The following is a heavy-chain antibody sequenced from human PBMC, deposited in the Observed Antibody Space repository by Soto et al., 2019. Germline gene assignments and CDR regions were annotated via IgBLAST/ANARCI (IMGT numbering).Heavy chain of an antibody. CDR2: IYPSDSDT. CDR1: GYNLPSHW. D-gene: IGHD7-27*01. Sequence: EVQLVQSGAEVKKRGDSLKISCKGSGYNLPSHWIGWVRQMPGKGLEWMGIIYPSDSDTKYSPSFQGQVTISADKSINTVYLQWSSLKASDTAMYYCARREGTWADWGQGTLVTVSS. CDR3: ARREGTWAD. V-gene: IGHV5-51*01. J-gene: IGHJ4*02.